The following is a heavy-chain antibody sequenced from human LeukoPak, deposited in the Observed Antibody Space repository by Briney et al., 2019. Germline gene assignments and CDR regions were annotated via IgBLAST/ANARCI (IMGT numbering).Heavy chain of an antibody. D-gene: IGHD6-13*01. CDR2: ISYNGGYR. Sequence: GGSLRLSCTASGFTFTTYGLHWVRQAPGKGLEWVAVISYNGGYRHYADSVKGRFTISRDNSKNTLYLQMNSLRAEDTAVYYCARAGSSWSPVDYWGQGTLVTVSS. CDR3: ARAGSSWSPVDY. J-gene: IGHJ4*02. V-gene: IGHV3-30*19. CDR1: GFTFTTYG.